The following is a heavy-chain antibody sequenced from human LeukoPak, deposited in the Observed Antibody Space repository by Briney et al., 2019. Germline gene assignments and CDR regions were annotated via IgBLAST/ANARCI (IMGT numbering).Heavy chain of an antibody. V-gene: IGHV1-24*01. J-gene: IGHJ4*02. Sequence: ASVKVSCKVSGYTLTELSMHWVRQAPGKGLEWMGGFDPEDGETIYAQKFQGRVTMTEDTSTDTAYMELSSLRSEDTAVYYCATGTPQISHYEILTGLYDYWGQGTLVTVSS. D-gene: IGHD3-9*01. CDR2: FDPEDGET. CDR3: ATGTPQISHYEILTGLYDY. CDR1: GYTLTELS.